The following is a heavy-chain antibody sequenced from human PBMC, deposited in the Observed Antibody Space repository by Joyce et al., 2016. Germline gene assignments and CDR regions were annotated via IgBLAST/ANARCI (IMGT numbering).Heavy chain of an antibody. V-gene: IGHV1-2*02. D-gene: IGHD5-18*01. CDR2: INPNRGGT. CDR1: GYTFTGYY. J-gene: IGHJ4*02. Sequence: QVQLVQSGAEVKKPGASVKVSCKTSGYTFTGYYLHWVRQAPGQGLEWMGWINPNRGGTNDAQKFQGRVTMTRDTSITTAYMELRSLRSDDTAVFYCARDGGSGYSSDYWGQGTLVTVSS. CDR3: ARDGGSGYSSDY.